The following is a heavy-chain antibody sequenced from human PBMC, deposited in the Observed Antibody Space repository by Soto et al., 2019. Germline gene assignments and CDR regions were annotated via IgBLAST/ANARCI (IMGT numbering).Heavy chain of an antibody. CDR1: GFTFSSYG. CDR3: AKPLRQITIYGWYFDL. CDR2: ISYDGSNK. J-gene: IGHJ2*01. D-gene: IGHD3-9*01. Sequence: QVQLVESGGGVVQPGRSLRLSCAASGFTFSSYGMHWVRQAPGKGLEWVAVISYDGSNKYYADSVKGRFTISRDNSKNTQYRQMNSLRTEDTALYYCAKPLRQITIYGWYFDLWGRGTLVTVSS. V-gene: IGHV3-30*18.